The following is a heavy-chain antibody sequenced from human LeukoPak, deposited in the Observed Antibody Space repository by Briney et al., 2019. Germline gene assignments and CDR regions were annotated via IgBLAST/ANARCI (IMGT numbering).Heavy chain of an antibody. J-gene: IGHJ3*02. D-gene: IGHD3-22*01. CDR2: MNPNSGNT. CDR3: ASRLINYYDSSGYPDAFDI. V-gene: IGHV1-8*01. Sequence: ASVKVSCKASGYTFTSYDINWVRQAPGQGLEWMGWMNPNSGNTGYAQKFQGRVTMTRNTSISTAYMELSSLRSEDTAVYYCASRLINYYDSSGYPDAFDIWGQGTMVTVSS. CDR1: GYTFTSYD.